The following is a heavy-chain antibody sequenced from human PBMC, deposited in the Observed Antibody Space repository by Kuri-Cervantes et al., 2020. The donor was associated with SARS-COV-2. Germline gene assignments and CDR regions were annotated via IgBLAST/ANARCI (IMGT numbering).Heavy chain of an antibody. CDR3: ARAPWGYYDSSGYYPRENYPPRLGYYYYMGV. V-gene: IGHV3-11*04. J-gene: IGHJ6*03. Sequence: GGSLRLSCTASGFIFSDYYMTWIRQAPGKGLEWVSNIGPSGTTKYYADSVKGRFTISRDNSKNTLYLQMNSLRAEDTAVYYCARAPWGYYDSSGYYPRENYPPRLGYYYYMGVWGKGTTVTVSS. CDR2: IGPSGTTK. CDR1: GFIFSDYY. D-gene: IGHD3-22*01.